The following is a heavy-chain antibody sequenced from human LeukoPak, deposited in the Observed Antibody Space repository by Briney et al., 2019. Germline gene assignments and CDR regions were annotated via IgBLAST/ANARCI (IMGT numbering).Heavy chain of an antibody. CDR2: LRPDTGAT. D-gene: IGHD5-12*01. V-gene: IGHV1-2*02. CDR3: ARVDTVGTVNPFY. Sequence: ASVKVSCKTSGYTFSAFYIHWVRRVPGQGLEWMGWLRPDTGATNFAQNFLGRVTMTGDTSISTAYMELSRLRPDDTAVYYCARVDTVGTVNPFYWGQGTLVTVSS. J-gene: IGHJ4*02. CDR1: GYTFSAFY.